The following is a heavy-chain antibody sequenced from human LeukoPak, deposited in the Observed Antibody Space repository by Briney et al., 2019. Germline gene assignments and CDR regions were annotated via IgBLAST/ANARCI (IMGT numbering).Heavy chain of an antibody. V-gene: IGHV3-53*01. Sequence: GGSLRLSCAASGFTVSSNYMSWVRQAPGKGLEWVSVIYSGGSTYYADSVKGRFTISRDNSKNTLYLQMNSLRAEDTAVYYCAKAQQLALPGFDYWGQGTLVTVSS. CDR1: GFTVSSNY. CDR2: IYSGGST. J-gene: IGHJ4*02. CDR3: AKAQQLALPGFDY. D-gene: IGHD6-13*01.